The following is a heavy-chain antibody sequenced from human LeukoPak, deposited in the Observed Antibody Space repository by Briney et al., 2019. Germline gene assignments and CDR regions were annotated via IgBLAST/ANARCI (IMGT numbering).Heavy chain of an antibody. Sequence: ASVKVSCKASGYTFTGYYMHWVRQAPGQGLGWMGWINPNSGGTNYAQKFQGRVTMTTDTSTSTAYMELRSLRSDDTAVYYCARYCSSTSCYTYYYYYGMDVWGQGTTVTVSS. V-gene: IGHV1-2*02. D-gene: IGHD2-2*02. CDR3: ARYCSSTSCYTYYYYYGMDV. CDR2: INPNSGGT. CDR1: GYTFTGYY. J-gene: IGHJ6*02.